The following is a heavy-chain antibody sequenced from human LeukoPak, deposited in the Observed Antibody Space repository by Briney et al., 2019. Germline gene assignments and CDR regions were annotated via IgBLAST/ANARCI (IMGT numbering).Heavy chain of an antibody. J-gene: IGHJ5*02. CDR2: MNPNSGNT. V-gene: IGHV1-8*03. D-gene: IGHD2-2*01. CDR1: GYTFTSYD. Sequence: GASVKVSCKASGYTFTSYDINWVRQATGQGLEWMGWMNPNSGNTGYAQKFQGRVTITRNTSISTAYMELSSLRSEDTAVYYCARGRGYCSSTSCYENWFDPWGQGTLVTVSS. CDR3: ARGRGYCSSTSCYENWFDP.